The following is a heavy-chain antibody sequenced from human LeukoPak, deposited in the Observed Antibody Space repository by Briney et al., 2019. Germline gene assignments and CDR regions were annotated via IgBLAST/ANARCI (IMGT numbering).Heavy chain of an antibody. CDR1: GFTFSVYA. CDR2: ISGSGGLT. CDR3: AKDRPNYFGNNGHYYRRDGDS. D-gene: IGHD3-10*01. V-gene: IGHV3-23*01. J-gene: IGHJ5*01. Sequence: GGSLRLSCAASGFTFSVYAMSWVRQAPGKGLEWVSSISGSGGLTYHAGSVKGRFTISRDNSKNTLYLQMNSLRAEDTAIYYCAKDRPNYFGNNGHYYRRDGDSWGQGTLVTVSS.